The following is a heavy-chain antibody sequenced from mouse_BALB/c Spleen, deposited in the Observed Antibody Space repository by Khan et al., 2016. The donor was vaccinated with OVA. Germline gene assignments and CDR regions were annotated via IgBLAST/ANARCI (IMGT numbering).Heavy chain of an antibody. CDR1: GVSITSGY. D-gene: IGHD1-1*01. Sequence: EVQLQESGPSLVKPSQTLSLTCSVTGVSITSGYWYWIRKFPGNKLEYMGYISYSGNTYYNPSLKSRISITRDTSKYMNYLQLNSVTTEVTATYYCACELRGCACWGQGTRVTVAA. J-gene: IGHJ3*01. CDR3: ACELRGCAC. CDR2: ISYSGNT. V-gene: IGHV3-8*02.